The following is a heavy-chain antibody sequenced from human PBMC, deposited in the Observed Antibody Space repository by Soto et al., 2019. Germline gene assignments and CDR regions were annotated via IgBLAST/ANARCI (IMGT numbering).Heavy chain of an antibody. CDR2: INHSGRT. D-gene: IGHD3-10*01. Sequence: SETLSLTCAVYGGSFSDYYWSWIRQPPGKGLEWIGEINHSGRTNYNPSLKSRITISVDTSTNQFSLKLASVTAADTAVYFCARFYGSVFDPWGQGTLVTVSS. J-gene: IGHJ5*02. CDR3: ARFYGSVFDP. V-gene: IGHV4-34*01. CDR1: GGSFSDYY.